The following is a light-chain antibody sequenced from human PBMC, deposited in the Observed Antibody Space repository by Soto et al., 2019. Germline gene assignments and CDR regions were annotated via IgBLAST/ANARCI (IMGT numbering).Light chain of an antibody. CDR1: QSISSS. V-gene: IGKV3-11*01. CDR2: DAS. CDR3: QQRSEWPRT. J-gene: IGKJ1*01. Sequence: EIVLTQSRATLSLSPGERATLSCRASQSISSSLAWYQQKPGQAPRLLIYDASTRATGFPARFSGSGSGTDFTLTIGSLEPEDFAVYYCQQRSEWPRTFGQGTKVEIK.